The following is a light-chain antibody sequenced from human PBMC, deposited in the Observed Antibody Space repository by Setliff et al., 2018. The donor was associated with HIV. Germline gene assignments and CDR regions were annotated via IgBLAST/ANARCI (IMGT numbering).Light chain of an antibody. CDR1: SSDVGSYDL. Sequence: QSALTQPASVSGSPGQSITISCTGTSSDVGSYDLVSWYQQHPGKAPKVMIYEVSKRPSGVSNRFSGSKPGNTASLTISGLQAEDEADYYCSSYTTISTFVFGTGTKATVL. V-gene: IGLV2-14*02. CDR2: EVS. J-gene: IGLJ1*01. CDR3: SSYTTISTFV.